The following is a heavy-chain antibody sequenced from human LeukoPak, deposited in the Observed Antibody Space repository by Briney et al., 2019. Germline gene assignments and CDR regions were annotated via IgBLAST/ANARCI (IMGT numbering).Heavy chain of an antibody. Sequence: GGSLRLSCAASGFTFSSYAMHWVRQAPGKGLEYVSAISSNGGSTYYANSVKGRFTISRDNSKNTLYLQMGSLRAEDTAVYYCAKEQGSGEGFDYWGQGTLVTVSS. J-gene: IGHJ4*02. D-gene: IGHD3-10*01. CDR3: AKEQGSGEGFDY. CDR2: ISSNGGST. V-gene: IGHV3-64*01. CDR1: GFTFSSYA.